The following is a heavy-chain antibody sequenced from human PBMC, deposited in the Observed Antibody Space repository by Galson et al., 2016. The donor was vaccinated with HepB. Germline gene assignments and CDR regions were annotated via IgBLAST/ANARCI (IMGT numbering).Heavy chain of an antibody. V-gene: IGHV1-3*01. CDR1: DYTFTTYF. CDR2: INAVNGDT. J-gene: IGHJ6*02. Sequence: SVKVSCKASDYTFTTYFLHWVRQAPGQTLEWMGWINAVNGDTKYSQKFRGRVTITKITSASDFHMDLTSLTSEDTAVYFCATSRGTTRGLDVWGQGATVTVSS. CDR3: ATSRGTTRGLDV. D-gene: IGHD2/OR15-2a*01.